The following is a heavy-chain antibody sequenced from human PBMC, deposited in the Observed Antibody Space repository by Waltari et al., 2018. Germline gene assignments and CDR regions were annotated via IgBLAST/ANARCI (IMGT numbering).Heavy chain of an antibody. J-gene: IGHJ6*02. CDR1: GFTFSSYP. CDR2: ISYDGSNK. CDR3: VRDPRMDV. Sequence: QGQLVESGGGVVQPGKSLRLSCAASGFTFSSYPFHWVRQAPGKGLEWVAVISYDGSNKFYADSVKGRFTISRDDSKNTLYLQMHSLRPEDTAVYYCVRDPRMDVWGQGTTVTVSS. V-gene: IGHV3-30*01.